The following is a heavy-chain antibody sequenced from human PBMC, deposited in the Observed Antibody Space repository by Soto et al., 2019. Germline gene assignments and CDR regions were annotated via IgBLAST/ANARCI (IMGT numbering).Heavy chain of an antibody. Sequence: GESLKISCAASGFTFSSYWMHWVRQAPGKGLVWVSRINSDGSNTSYADSVKGRFTISRDNAKNTLYLQMNSLRAEDTAVYYCARDAGRYAFDIWGQGTMVTVSS. CDR1: GFTFSSYW. V-gene: IGHV3-74*01. D-gene: IGHD3-10*01. CDR3: ARDAGRYAFDI. J-gene: IGHJ3*02. CDR2: INSDGSNT.